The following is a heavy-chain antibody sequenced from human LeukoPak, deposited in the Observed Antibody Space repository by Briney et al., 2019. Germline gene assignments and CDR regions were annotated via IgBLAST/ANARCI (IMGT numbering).Heavy chain of an antibody. V-gene: IGHV3-30-3*01. J-gene: IGHJ6*02. CDR2: ISYDGSNK. Sequence: GGSLRLSCAASGFTFSSYAMHWVRQAPGKGLEWVAVISYDGSNKYYADSVKGRFTISRDNSKNTLYLQMNSLRAEDTAVYYCARDWEDSSSWYLYYYYGMDVWGQGTTVTVSS. D-gene: IGHD6-13*01. CDR1: GFTFSSYA. CDR3: ARDWEDSSSWYLYYYYGMDV.